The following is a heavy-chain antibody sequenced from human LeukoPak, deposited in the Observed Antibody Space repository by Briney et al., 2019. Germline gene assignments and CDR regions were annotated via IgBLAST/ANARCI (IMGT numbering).Heavy chain of an antibody. D-gene: IGHD4-17*01. J-gene: IGHJ5*02. Sequence: GGSLRLSCAASGFTFGSRGMHWVRQAPGKGLEWVAVISYHGSNKYYADSVKGRFTISRDNSKNMLFLQMNNLRVEDTAVYYCAKYSDYGDHEDWFDPWGQGTLVTVSS. CDR2: ISYHGSNK. V-gene: IGHV3-30*18. CDR1: GFTFGSRG. CDR3: AKYSDYGDHEDWFDP.